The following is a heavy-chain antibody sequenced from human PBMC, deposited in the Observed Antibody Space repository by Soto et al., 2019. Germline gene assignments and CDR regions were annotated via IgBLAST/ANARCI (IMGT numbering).Heavy chain of an antibody. CDR2: IYYSGST. CDR1: GGSVNSGGYH. CDR3: ARAPIPNWNYYGMDV. V-gene: IGHV4-31*03. D-gene: IGHD1-1*01. J-gene: IGHJ6*02. Sequence: PSVTLSLTCTVSGGSVNSGGYHWMWIRQHPGKGLEWIGDIYYSGSTYYNPSLKSRVTISIDTSTNHFSLHLSALTAADTAVYYCARAPIPNWNYYGMDVWGQGTTVTVSS.